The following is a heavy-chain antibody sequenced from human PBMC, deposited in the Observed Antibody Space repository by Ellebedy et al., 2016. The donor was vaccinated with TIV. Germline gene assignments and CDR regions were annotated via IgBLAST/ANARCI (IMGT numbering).Heavy chain of an antibody. CDR2: IKQDGSEK. CDR3: AREGRNFWSGWYKVGGMDV. V-gene: IGHV3-7*01. D-gene: IGHD3-3*01. J-gene: IGHJ6*03. Sequence: GESLKISXAASGFTFSSYWMSWVRQAPGKGLEWVANIKQDGSEKYYVDSVKGRFTISRDNAKNSLYLQMNSLRAEDTAVYYCAREGRNFWSGWYKVGGMDVWGKGTTVTVSS. CDR1: GFTFSSYW.